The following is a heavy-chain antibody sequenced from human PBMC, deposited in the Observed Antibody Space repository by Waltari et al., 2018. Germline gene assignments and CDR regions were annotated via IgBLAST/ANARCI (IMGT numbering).Heavy chain of an antibody. CDR2: ISSTSSYT. CDR1: GFTFSSYN. Sequence: EVQLVESGGGLVKPGGSLRLSCEAPGFTFSSYNMNWVRQAPGRGLEWVSSISSTSSYTHQADSVKGRFTISRDNAKNSLYLQMNSLRAEDTAMYYCATGGWGFFLDHWGQGALVTVSS. V-gene: IGHV3-21*02. CDR3: ATGGWGFFLDH. J-gene: IGHJ4*02. D-gene: IGHD7-27*01.